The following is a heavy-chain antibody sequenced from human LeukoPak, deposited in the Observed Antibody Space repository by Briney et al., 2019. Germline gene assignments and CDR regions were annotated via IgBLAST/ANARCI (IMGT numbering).Heavy chain of an antibody. J-gene: IGHJ4*02. CDR3: ARGYSSSWNYFDY. Sequence: SETLSLTCTASGGSISNYWWSWIRQPPGKGLEWIGYVFVSGSTNYNPSLKSRVTISVDTSKKQFSLKLSSVTAADTAVYYCARGYSSSWNYFDYWGQGTLVSVSS. CDR1: GGSISNYW. D-gene: IGHD6-13*01. V-gene: IGHV4-59*01. CDR2: VFVSGST.